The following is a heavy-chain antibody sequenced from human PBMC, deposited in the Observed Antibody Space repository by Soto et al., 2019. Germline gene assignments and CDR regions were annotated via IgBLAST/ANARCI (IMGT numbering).Heavy chain of an antibody. Sequence: EVQLLESGGGLVQAGGSLRRSCEVSGLTFSNYAMNWVRLAPGKELEWESSISRSGAGTYYADSVKGRFTISRDNAKNTLYQQMNSLRAEDTAVYYCAKAGHSGYDYFDYWGQGTLVTVSS. J-gene: IGHJ4*02. CDR3: AKAGHSGYDYFDY. D-gene: IGHD5-12*01. CDR1: GLTFSNYA. V-gene: IGHV3-23*01. CDR2: ISRSGAGT.